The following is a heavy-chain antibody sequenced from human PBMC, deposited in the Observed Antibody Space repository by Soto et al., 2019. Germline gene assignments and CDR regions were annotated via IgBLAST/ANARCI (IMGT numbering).Heavy chain of an antibody. CDR2: ISGSGGST. D-gene: IGHD2-21*02. CDR3: AKYYGGNSYVPRIDY. CDR1: GFTFSSYA. V-gene: IGHV3-23*01. J-gene: IGHJ4*02. Sequence: GGSLRLSCVASGFTFSSYAMSWVRQAPGKGLEWVSAISGSGGSTYYADSVKGRFTISRDNSKNTLYLQMNSLRAEDTAVYYCAKYYGGNSYVPRIDYWGQGTLVTVSS.